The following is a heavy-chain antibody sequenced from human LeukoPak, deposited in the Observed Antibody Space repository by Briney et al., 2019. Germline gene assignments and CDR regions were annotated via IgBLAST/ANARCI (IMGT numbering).Heavy chain of an antibody. V-gene: IGHV3-30*18. CDR1: GFTLSSYG. D-gene: IGHD3-22*01. CDR3: AKRGYYYDSSGYYSRTYFDY. J-gene: IGHJ4*02. CDR2: ISYDGSNK. Sequence: PGGSLRLSCVVSGFTLSSYGMHWVRQAPGKGLEWVAVISYDGSNKYYADSVKGRFTISRDNSKNTLYLQMNSLRAEDTAVYYCAKRGYYYDSSGYYSRTYFDYWGQGTLVIVSS.